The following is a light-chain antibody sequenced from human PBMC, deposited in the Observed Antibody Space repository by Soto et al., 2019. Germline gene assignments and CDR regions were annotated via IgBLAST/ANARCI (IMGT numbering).Light chain of an antibody. Sequence: DIEMTQSPSSLSASVGDRVTITCRASQSISSYLNRYQQKPGKAPRLLIYAVSNLQSGVPSRFSGRGSGTDFTLTISSLQPEDCATYDCQQNYITPLAFGPGTKVDIK. CDR2: AVS. CDR1: QSISSY. J-gene: IGKJ3*01. CDR3: QQNYITPLA. V-gene: IGKV1-39*01.